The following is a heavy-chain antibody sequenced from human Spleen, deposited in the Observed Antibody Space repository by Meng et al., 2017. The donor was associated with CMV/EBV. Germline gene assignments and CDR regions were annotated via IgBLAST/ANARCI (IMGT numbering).Heavy chain of an antibody. D-gene: IGHD6-13*01. Sequence: LSLTCAASGFTFSSYAMHWVRQAPGKGLEWVAVISYDGSNKYYADSVKGRFTISRDNSKNTLYLQMNSLRAEDTALYYCAKAFSASWYREYYDDWGQGTLVTVSS. V-gene: IGHV3-30-3*01. J-gene: IGHJ4*02. CDR3: AKAFSASWYREYYDD. CDR1: GFTFSSYA. CDR2: ISYDGSNK.